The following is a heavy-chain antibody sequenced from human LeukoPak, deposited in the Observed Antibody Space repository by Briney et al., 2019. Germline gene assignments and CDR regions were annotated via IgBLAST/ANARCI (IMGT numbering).Heavy chain of an antibody. CDR2: IYTSGST. CDR1: GGSISSYY. Sequence: KASETLSLTCTVSGGSISSYYWSWIRQPAVKGLEWIGRIYTSGSTNYNPSLKSRVTMSVDTSKNRFSLKLSSVTAADTAVYYCASTLYYDFRSGYDHFDYWGQGTLVTVSS. D-gene: IGHD3-3*01. J-gene: IGHJ4*02. CDR3: ASTLYYDFRSGYDHFDY. V-gene: IGHV4-4*07.